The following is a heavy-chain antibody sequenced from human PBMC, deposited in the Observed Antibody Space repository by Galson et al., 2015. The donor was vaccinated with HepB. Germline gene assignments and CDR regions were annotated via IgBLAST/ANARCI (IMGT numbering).Heavy chain of an antibody. CDR1: GFTFSSYS. J-gene: IGHJ4*02. Sequence: SLRLSCAASGFTFSSYSMNWVRQAPRKGLEWVSSISSSSSYIYYADSVKGRFTISRDNAKNSLYLQMNSLRAEDTAVYYCARGTAYYDILPGYFPDYWGQGTLVTVSS. CDR3: ARGTAYYDILPGYFPDY. CDR2: ISSSSSYI. D-gene: IGHD3-9*01. V-gene: IGHV3-21*01.